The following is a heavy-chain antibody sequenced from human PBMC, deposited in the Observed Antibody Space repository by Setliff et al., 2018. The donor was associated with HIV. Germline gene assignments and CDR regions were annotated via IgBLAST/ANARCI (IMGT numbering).Heavy chain of an antibody. J-gene: IGHJ3*02. CDR1: GFTFRDHY. CDR2: ISYDGSYK. V-gene: IGHV3-30*04. Sequence: GGSLRLSCAASGFTFRDHYMTWVRQAPGKGLEWVAVISYDGSYKNYADSVKGRFTISRDTAKNSLYLQMNSLRAEDTAVYYCARVRDYYDSGAQAFDIWGQGTMVTVSS. CDR3: ARVRDYYDSGAQAFDI. D-gene: IGHD3-22*01.